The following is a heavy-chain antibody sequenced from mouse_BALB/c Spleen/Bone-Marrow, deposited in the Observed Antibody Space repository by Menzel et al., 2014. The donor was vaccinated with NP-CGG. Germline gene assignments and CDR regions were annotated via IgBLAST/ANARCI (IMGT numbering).Heavy chain of an antibody. J-gene: IGHJ2*01. D-gene: IGHD1-1*01. CDR1: GFDFSRYW. CDR2: INPESRTI. Sequence: EVKLVESGGGLVQPGGSLKLSCAASGFDFSRYWMSWVRQAPGKGLEWIGEINPESRTINYSPPLKDKFIISRDNAKNPLSLRLNKVTSEDTALYYCARLDYYGYLNSWGQGTTLTVSS. V-gene: IGHV4-1*02. CDR3: ARLDYYGYLNS.